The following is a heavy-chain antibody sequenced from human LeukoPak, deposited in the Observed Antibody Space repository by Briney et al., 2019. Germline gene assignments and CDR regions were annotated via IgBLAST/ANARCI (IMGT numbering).Heavy chain of an antibody. D-gene: IGHD3-3*01. J-gene: IGHJ3*02. V-gene: IGHV3-74*01. CDR3: AGGLLEGRFLEWLYTFDI. CDR1: GFNFSSYW. CDR2: INSDGRST. Sequence: PGGSLRLSCAASGFNFSSYWMHWVRQAPGKGLVWVSRINSDGRSTSYADSVKGRFTISRDNAKNTLYLQMNSLRAEDTAVYYCAGGLLEGRFLEWLYTFDIWGQGTMVTVSS.